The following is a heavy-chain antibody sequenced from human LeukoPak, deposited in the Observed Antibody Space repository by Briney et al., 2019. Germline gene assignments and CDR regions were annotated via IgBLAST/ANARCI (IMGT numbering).Heavy chain of an antibody. CDR1: GFTFSSYS. V-gene: IGHV3-48*01. D-gene: IGHD1-26*01. CDR2: ISTSSSPI. Sequence: GGSLSLSCAASGFTFSSYSMNWVRQAPGKGLEWISYISTSSSPIYYADSVKGRFTISRDNAKNSLYLQMNSLRAEDTAVYYCARDLSGSYGYWGQGTLVTVSS. CDR3: ARDLSGSYGY. J-gene: IGHJ4*02.